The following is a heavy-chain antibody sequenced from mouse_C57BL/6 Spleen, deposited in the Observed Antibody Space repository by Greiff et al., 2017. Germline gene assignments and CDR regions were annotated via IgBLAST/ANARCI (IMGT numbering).Heavy chain of an antibody. J-gene: IGHJ3*01. CDR3: AREGVRFAY. CDR1: GFTFSDYG. CDR2: ISSGSSTI. Sequence: EVQLVESGGGLVKPGGSLKLSCAASGFTFSDYGMHWVRQAPEKGLEWVAYISSGSSTIYYADTVKGRFTISRDNAKNPLFLQMTSLRSEDTAMYYCAREGVRFAYWGQGTLVTVSA. V-gene: IGHV5-17*01.